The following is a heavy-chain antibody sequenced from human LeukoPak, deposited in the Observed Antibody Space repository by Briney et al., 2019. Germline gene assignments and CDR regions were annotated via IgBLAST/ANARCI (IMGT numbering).Heavy chain of an antibody. Sequence: GGSLRLSCAASGFTFSNYAMTWVRQAPGKGLEWVSAISGSGVSTYYADSVKGRFTISRDNSKNTLYLQMNSLRAEDTAVYYCARARKDYYDSSGYYRAFDIWGQGTMVTVSS. CDR1: GFTFSNYA. CDR3: ARARKDYYDSSGYYRAFDI. D-gene: IGHD3-22*01. CDR2: ISGSGVST. J-gene: IGHJ3*02. V-gene: IGHV3-23*01.